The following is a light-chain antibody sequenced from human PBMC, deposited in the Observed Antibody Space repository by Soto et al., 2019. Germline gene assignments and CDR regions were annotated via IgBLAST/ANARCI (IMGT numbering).Light chain of an antibody. J-gene: IGKJ4*01. V-gene: IGKV2-28*01. Sequence: DIVMIQSPLALPVTPGEPASISCRSSQSLLHSNGYNYLDWYLQQPGQSPQLLIFLGSNRASGVTDRFSGSGSGTDFTLKISRVEAGDVGIYYCMQSRQAPQLTFGGGTRVEIK. CDR3: MQSRQAPQLT. CDR1: QSLLHSNGYNY. CDR2: LGS.